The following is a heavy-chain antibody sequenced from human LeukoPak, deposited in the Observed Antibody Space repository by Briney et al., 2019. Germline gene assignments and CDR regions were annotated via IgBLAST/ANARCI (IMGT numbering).Heavy chain of an antibody. Sequence: ASVKVSCKASGYRFTDYYMHRVRQAPGQGLKWMGGVNPNNGATNYAQKYQGRVTMTRGTSISTVYMDLTSLRSADSAIYYCARDYGEAATITAFRTYYYFDHWGQGTLVTVSS. V-gene: IGHV1-2*02. J-gene: IGHJ4*02. CDR1: GYRFTDYY. D-gene: IGHD5-24*01. CDR2: VNPNNGAT. CDR3: ARDYGEAATITAFRTYYYFDH.